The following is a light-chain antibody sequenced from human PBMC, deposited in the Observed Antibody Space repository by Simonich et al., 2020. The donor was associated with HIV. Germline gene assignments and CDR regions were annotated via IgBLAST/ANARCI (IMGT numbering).Light chain of an antibody. CDR3: QQYNRWTPWT. J-gene: IGKJ1*01. CDR2: GAS. Sequence: EIVMTQSPATLSVSPGERATLSCRASQSVSSNLAWYQQKPGQAPRLLIYGASTRATGIPGRFSGSGSGTEFTLTISSLQSEDFAVYYCQQYNRWTPWTFGQGTKVEIK. CDR1: QSVSSN. V-gene: IGKV3D-15*01.